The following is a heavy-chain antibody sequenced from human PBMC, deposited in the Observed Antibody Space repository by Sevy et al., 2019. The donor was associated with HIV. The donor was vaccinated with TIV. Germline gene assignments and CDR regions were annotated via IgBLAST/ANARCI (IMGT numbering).Heavy chain of an antibody. CDR2: LSFGCGEI. D-gene: IGHD2-8*01. Sequence: GGSLRLSCAASGFTFSKYCMSWVSQPPGKGLEWVSTLSFGCGEINHADSVKGRFTISRDNSKNSLYLQMNNLRPEDTAVYYCAREGCTKPHDYWGQGTLVTVSS. CDR3: AREGCTKPHDY. J-gene: IGHJ4*02. CDR1: GFTFSKYC. V-gene: IGHV3-23*01.